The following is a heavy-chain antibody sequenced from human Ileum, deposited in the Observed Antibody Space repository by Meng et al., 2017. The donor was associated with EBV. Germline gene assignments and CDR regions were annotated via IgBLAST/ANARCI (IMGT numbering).Heavy chain of an antibody. CDR1: GFTLNYYY. Sequence: QVQLQESGAGLFKPGGSLSLSCAASGFTLNYYYCSWIRQPPGKGLEWVAYINSSGDTIHHADPVKGRFTISSDNAKDSLYLQMNSLSAEDAAVYYCAREASAWYGEVDYWGQGTLVTVSS. D-gene: IGHD6-19*01. CDR3: AREASAWYGEVDY. J-gene: IGHJ4*02. CDR2: INSSGDTI. V-gene: IGHV3-11*01.